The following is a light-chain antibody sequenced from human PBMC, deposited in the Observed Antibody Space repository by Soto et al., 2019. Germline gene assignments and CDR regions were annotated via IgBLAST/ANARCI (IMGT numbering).Light chain of an antibody. CDR3: QQYNNWLT. J-gene: IGKJ4*01. CDR1: HSVNSN. Sequence: EIVLTPSPVPLSLSPGERAPLSYRASHSVNSNLAWYQQKPGQAPRLLIFGASTRATGIPARFSGSGSGTDFTLTISSLQSADFAIYYCQQYNNWLTFGGGTKVDIK. V-gene: IGKV3-15*01. CDR2: GAS.